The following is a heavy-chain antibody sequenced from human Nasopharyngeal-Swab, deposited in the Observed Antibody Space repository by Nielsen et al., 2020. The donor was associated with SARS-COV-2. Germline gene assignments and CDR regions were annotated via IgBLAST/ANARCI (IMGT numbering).Heavy chain of an antibody. Sequence: GESLKISCATSGFTFSPHTMTWVRQAPGKGLQWISYITSGNSVQYADSVRGRFTISRDNAKNSLYLQMNSLTAEDTAVYYCARERGGGYGDYWGQGTLVTGSS. V-gene: IGHV3-48*04. J-gene: IGHJ4*02. D-gene: IGHD5-12*01. CDR1: GFTFSPHT. CDR2: ITSGNSV. CDR3: ARERGGGYGDY.